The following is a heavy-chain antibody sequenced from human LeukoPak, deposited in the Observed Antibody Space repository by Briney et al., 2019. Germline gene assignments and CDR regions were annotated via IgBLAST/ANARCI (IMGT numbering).Heavy chain of an antibody. CDR3: ARGEGFRRYYYYGMDV. CDR2: INPNSGGT. J-gene: IGHJ6*02. CDR1: GYTFTGYY. V-gene: IGHV1-2*04. Sequence: ASVTVSCKASGYTFTGYYMHWVRQAPGQGLEWMGWINPNSGGTNYAQKFQGWVTMTRDTSISTAYMELSRLRSDDTAVYYCARGEGFRRYYYYGMDVWGQGTTVTVSS.